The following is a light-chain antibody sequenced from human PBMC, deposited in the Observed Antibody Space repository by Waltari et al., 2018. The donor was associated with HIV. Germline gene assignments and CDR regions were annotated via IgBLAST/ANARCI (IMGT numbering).Light chain of an antibody. J-gene: IGLJ3*02. CDR2: GKK. Sequence: SSELAQDPAVSVALGQTGRITCQGDSVRSYYARWDQQKPGQAPVLVVDGKKNRPSGIPDRFSGSRSGNTASLTIAGAQTEDEADYYCNSRDSSGHWFFGGGTKVTVL. CDR1: SVRSYY. V-gene: IGLV3-19*01. CDR3: NSRDSSGHWF.